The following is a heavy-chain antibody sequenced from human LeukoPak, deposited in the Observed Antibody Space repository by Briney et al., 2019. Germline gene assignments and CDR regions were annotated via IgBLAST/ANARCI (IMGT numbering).Heavy chain of an antibody. J-gene: IGHJ2*01. V-gene: IGHV3-74*01. CDR3: ARGALRWYPDYCYLDL. CDR2: IHAYGNT. D-gene: IGHD4-23*01. Sequence: PGGSLRLSCVASGFTFSSYWMHWVRQPPGKGLVWVSRIHAYGNTTYAESAKGRFTISRDNAKDTLYLQMNSLRDEDTDVYSCARGALRWYPDYCYLDLSGPGHLVSVSS. CDR1: GFTFSSYW.